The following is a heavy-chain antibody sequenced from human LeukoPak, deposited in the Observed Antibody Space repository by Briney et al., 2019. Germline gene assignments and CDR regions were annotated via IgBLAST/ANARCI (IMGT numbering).Heavy chain of an antibody. J-gene: IGHJ4*02. V-gene: IGHV3-7*01. Sequence: GGSLRLSCAASGSTFTNYWMDWVRQAPGKGLEWVANVNQDGSGKYYVDSVKGRFTISRDNAKNSLSLQMDSLRAEDTALYYCARGLDYWGQGTLVTVSS. CDR2: VNQDGSGK. CDR1: GSTFTNYW. CDR3: ARGLDY.